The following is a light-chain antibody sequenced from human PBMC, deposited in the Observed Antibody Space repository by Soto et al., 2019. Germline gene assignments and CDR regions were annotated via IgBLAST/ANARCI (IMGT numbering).Light chain of an antibody. CDR1: QGISRT. Sequence: EIVMTQSPATLSVSPGETATLSCRASQGISRTLAWYQLKSGQAPRLPFYGASTRATGVPARLSGSGSGTEFTLTISSLQSEDFAVYYCQQYNNWPQTFGQGTKVDIK. CDR2: GAS. CDR3: QQYNNWPQT. V-gene: IGKV3-15*01. J-gene: IGKJ1*01.